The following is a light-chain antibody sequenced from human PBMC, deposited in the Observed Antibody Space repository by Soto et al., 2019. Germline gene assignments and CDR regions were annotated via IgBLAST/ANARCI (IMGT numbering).Light chain of an antibody. V-gene: IGKV3-20*01. CDR3: HCQQFAESSLST. Sequence: DIVLTQYPVTLSLSPGERATLSCRASQSLRSSYLAWYQQKPGQAPRLLMYGASNRAAGFPDRFSGSGSGTDCTLTIRRLEPVDFGVYYCHCQQFAESSLSTFDQGTKVEMK. J-gene: IGKJ2*01. CDR2: GAS. CDR1: QSLRSSY.